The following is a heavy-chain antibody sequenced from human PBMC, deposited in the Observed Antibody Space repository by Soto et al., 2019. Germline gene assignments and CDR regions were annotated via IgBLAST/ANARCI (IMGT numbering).Heavy chain of an antibody. CDR2: IYYSGST. J-gene: IGHJ4*02. CDR1: GGSISSYY. D-gene: IGHD3-22*01. V-gene: IGHV4-59*01. Sequence: SETLSLTCTVSGGSISSYYWSWIRQPPGKGLEWIGYIYYSGSTNYNPSLKSRVTISVDTSKNQFALKLSSVTAADTAVYYCARVSVDYYDSSGYSSFDYWGQGTLVTVSS. CDR3: ARVSVDYYDSSGYSSFDY.